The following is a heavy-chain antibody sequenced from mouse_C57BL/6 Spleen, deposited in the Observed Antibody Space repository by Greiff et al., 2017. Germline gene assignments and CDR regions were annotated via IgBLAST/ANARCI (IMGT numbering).Heavy chain of an antibody. Sequence: QVQLQQPGAELVKPGASVKLSCKASGYTFTSYWMHWVKQRPGQGLEWIGMIHPNSGSTNYNEKFKSNATLTVDKSSSTAYMQLSSLTSEDSAVYYCARGGHGSNDYWGQSTTLTVSS. V-gene: IGHV1-64*01. D-gene: IGHD1-1*01. CDR1: GYTFTSYW. J-gene: IGHJ2*01. CDR3: ARGGHGSNDY. CDR2: IHPNSGST.